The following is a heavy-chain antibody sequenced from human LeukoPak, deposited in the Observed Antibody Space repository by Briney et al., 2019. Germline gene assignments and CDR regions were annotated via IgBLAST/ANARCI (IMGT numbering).Heavy chain of an antibody. CDR3: AREYRAAAGPFDY. J-gene: IGHJ4*02. D-gene: IGHD6-13*01. CDR1: GYTFTGYY. V-gene: IGHV1-2*02. Sequence: ASVKVSCKASGYTFTGYYMHWVRQAPGQGLEWMGWINPNSGGINYAQKFQGRVTMTRDTSISTAYMELSRLRSDDTAVYYCAREYRAAAGPFDYWGQGTLVTVSS. CDR2: INPNSGGI.